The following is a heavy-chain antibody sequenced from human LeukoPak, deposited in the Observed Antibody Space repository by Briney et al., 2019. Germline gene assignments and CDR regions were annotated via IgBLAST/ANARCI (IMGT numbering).Heavy chain of an antibody. J-gene: IGHJ3*02. Sequence: GASVKVSCKASGGTFSSYAISWVRQAPGQGLEWMGGIIPIFGTANYAQKFQGRVTITADESTSTAYMELSRLRSDDTAVYYCVGVEIFGPYAFDIWGQGTMVTVSS. CDR2: IIPIFGTA. CDR1: GGTFSSYA. CDR3: VGVEIFGPYAFDI. V-gene: IGHV1-69*13. D-gene: IGHD3-3*01.